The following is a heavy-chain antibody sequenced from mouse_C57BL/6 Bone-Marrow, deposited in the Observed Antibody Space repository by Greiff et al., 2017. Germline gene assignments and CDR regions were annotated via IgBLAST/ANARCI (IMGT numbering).Heavy chain of an antibody. Sequence: VKLQESGPELVKPGASVKISCKASGYAFSSSWMNWVKQRPGKGLEWIGRIYPGDGDTNYNGKFKGKATLTADKSSSTAYMQLSSLTSEDSAVYFCARSGGYCGSSYVDYWGQGTTLTVSS. V-gene: IGHV1-82*01. J-gene: IGHJ2*01. D-gene: IGHD1-1*01. CDR1: GYAFSSSW. CDR2: IYPGDGDT. CDR3: ARSGGYCGSSYVDY.